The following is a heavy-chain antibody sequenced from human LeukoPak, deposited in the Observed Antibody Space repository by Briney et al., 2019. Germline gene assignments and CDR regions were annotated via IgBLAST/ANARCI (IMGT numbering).Heavy chain of an antibody. CDR1: GFTISSYY. CDR2: IYSGGST. CDR3: ASVYSSSWTGSHAFDI. D-gene: IGHD6-13*01. V-gene: IGHV3-53*01. Sequence: GGSLRLSCAASGFTISSYYMNWVRQAPGKGLEWVSVIYSGGSTDYADSVKGRFTISRDNAKNSLYLQMNSLRAEDTAVYYCASVYSSSWTGSHAFDIWGQGTMVTVSS. J-gene: IGHJ3*02.